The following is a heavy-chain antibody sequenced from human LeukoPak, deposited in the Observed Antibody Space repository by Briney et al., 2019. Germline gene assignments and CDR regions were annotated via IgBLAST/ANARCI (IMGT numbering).Heavy chain of an antibody. V-gene: IGHV1-18*01. CDR1: GYTFTSYG. CDR3: ARKVPVYYYYYGMDV. J-gene: IGHJ6*02. D-gene: IGHD1-1*01. CDR2: ISAYNGNT. Sequence: GPVKVSCKASGYTFTSYGISWVRQAPGQGLEWMGWISAYNGNTNYAQKLQGRVTMTTDTSTSTAYMELRSLRSDDTAVYYCARKVPVYYYYYGMDVWGQGTTVTVSS.